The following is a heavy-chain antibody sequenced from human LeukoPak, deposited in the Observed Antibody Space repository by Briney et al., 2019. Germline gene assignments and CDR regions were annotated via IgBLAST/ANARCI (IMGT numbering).Heavy chain of an antibody. D-gene: IGHD2-2*01. Sequence: GGSLRLSCAASGFIFSSGYMSWFRLAPGKGLEWVAVISYDGRNKHYPDSVKGRFTISRDISTDTLWLQMDSLRTEDTAVYYCAKGPLRGTAAAIDYWGQGTLVTVSS. CDR3: AKGPLRGTAAAIDY. CDR1: GFIFSSGY. V-gene: IGHV3-30*18. CDR2: ISYDGRNK. J-gene: IGHJ4*02.